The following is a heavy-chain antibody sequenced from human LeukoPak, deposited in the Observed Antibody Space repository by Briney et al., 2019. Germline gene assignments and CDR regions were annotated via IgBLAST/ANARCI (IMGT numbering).Heavy chain of an antibody. V-gene: IGHV1-2*02. CDR2: ISPDSVEK. D-gene: IGHD3-3*01. Sequence: WASVKVSCKASGYTFSDYYMHWVRQAPAQGLEWMAWISPDSVEKKYAQKFQGRVTMTRDTSISTAYMELSRPTSDDTAVYYCARKRGVGVDTNAFDIWGQGTMVTVSS. CDR3: ARKRGVGVDTNAFDI. J-gene: IGHJ3*02. CDR1: GYTFSDYY.